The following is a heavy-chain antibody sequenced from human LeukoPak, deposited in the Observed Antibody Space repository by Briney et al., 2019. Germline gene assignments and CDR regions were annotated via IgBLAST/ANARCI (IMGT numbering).Heavy chain of an antibody. Sequence: ASVKVSCKASGGTFSSYAISWVRQAPGQGLEWMGGIIPIFGTANYAQKFQGRVTITADKSTSTAYMELSSLRVEDTAVYYCARVNWNDLGYYFDYWGQGTLVTVSS. D-gene: IGHD1-20*01. J-gene: IGHJ4*02. CDR2: IIPIFGTA. CDR3: ARVNWNDLGYYFDY. CDR1: GGTFSSYA. V-gene: IGHV1-69*06.